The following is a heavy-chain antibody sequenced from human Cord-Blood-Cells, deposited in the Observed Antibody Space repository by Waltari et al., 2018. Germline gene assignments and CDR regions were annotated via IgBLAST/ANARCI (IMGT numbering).Heavy chain of an antibody. D-gene: IGHD6-6*01. V-gene: IGHV4-39*01. Sequence: QLQLQESGPGLVKPSETLSLTCTVSGGSISSSSYYLGWIRQPPGKGLEWIGSIYYSGSNYSNPSLKGRVTISVDTSKNQFSLKLSSVTAADTAVYYCSSSSDYWGQGTLVTVSS. CDR1: GGSISSSSYY. CDR3: SSSSDY. CDR2: IYYSGSN. J-gene: IGHJ4*02.